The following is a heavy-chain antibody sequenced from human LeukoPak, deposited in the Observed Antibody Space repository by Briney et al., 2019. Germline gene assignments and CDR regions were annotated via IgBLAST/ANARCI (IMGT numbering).Heavy chain of an antibody. CDR1: GFAFNLYE. Sequence: PGGSLRLSCSASGFAFNLYEMHWVRQAPGKGLQYVSAISGNGGTTYHADSVKGRFTISRDNSKDTTYLQMSSLRAEDTAVYYCVREGEYCTGGRCYSVPFEYWGQGTLVTVSS. D-gene: IGHD2-15*01. CDR2: ISGNGGTT. J-gene: IGHJ4*02. V-gene: IGHV3-64D*06. CDR3: VREGEYCTGGRCYSVPFEY.